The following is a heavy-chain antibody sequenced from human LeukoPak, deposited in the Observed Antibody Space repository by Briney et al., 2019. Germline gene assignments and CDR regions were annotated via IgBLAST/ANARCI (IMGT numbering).Heavy chain of an antibody. CDR1: GFTFSSYG. V-gene: IGHV3-30*03. CDR3: ARVRVTGYPNFAY. CDR2: ISYDGSNK. D-gene: IGHD3-9*01. Sequence: GGSLRLSCAASGFTFSSYGMHWVRQAPGKGLEWVAVISYDGSNKYYADSVKGRFTISRDNSKNTLYLQMSSLRAEDTAVYYCARVRVTGYPNFAYWGQGTLVTVSS. J-gene: IGHJ4*02.